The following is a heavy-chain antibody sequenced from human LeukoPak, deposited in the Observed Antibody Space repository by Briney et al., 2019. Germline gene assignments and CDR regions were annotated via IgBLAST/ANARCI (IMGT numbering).Heavy chain of an antibody. CDR3: ARNGLATESKSGSYSHWFDP. D-gene: IGHD1-26*01. J-gene: IGHJ5*02. Sequence: ASVKVSCKASGYTFTGYYMHWVRQAPGQGLEWMGIINPSGGSTSYAENFQGRVTMTRDTSTSTVYMEMSSLRSEETAVYYCARNGLATESKSGSYSHWFDPWGQGTLVTVSS. V-gene: IGHV1-46*01. CDR2: INPSGGST. CDR1: GYTFTGYY.